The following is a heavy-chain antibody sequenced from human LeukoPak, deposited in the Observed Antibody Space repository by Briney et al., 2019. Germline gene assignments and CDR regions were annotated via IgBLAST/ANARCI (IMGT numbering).Heavy chain of an antibody. J-gene: IGHJ3*02. CDR3: AKSMVRGVASAFDI. V-gene: IGHV3-7*01. D-gene: IGHD3-10*01. CDR1: GFPFSSYW. CDR2: IKQDGSEK. Sequence: GGSLRLSCAASGFPFSSYWMTWVRQAPGKGLEWVANIKQDGSEKYYVDSVKGRFTISRDNAKNSLYLQMNSLRAEDTAVYYCAKSMVRGVASAFDIWGQGTMVIVSS.